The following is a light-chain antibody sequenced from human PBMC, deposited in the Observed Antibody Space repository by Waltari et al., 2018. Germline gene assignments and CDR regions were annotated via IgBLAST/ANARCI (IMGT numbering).Light chain of an antibody. CDR2: AAS. Sequence: DIQMTQSPFSLSASVGDRVTITCRASQGISNYLAWYHQKPGKVPKLLIYAASTLQSAGPSRFSGSGSVTDFTLTISSLQPEDVATYYCQKYNSALLTFGGGTKVEIK. J-gene: IGKJ4*01. CDR3: QKYNSALLT. V-gene: IGKV1-27*01. CDR1: QGISNY.